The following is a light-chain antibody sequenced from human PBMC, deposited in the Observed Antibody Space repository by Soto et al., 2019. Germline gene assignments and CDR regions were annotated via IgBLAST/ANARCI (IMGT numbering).Light chain of an antibody. Sequence: QSVLTQPPSVSGAPGQRVTISCTGSSSNIGAGYDVHWYQQLPGTAPKLLIYGNSNRPSGVPDRFSGSKSGTSASLAITGLQAEDEAAYYCQSYGSSLSAYVFGSGTKLTVL. V-gene: IGLV1-40*01. J-gene: IGLJ1*01. CDR3: QSYGSSLSAYV. CDR2: GNS. CDR1: SSNIGAGYD.